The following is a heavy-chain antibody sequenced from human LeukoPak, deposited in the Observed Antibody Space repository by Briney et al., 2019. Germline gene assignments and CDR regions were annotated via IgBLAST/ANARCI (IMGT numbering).Heavy chain of an antibody. CDR2: ISYDGSNK. CDR3: ARGGIVVVPAHAFDI. CDR1: GFTFSSYA. J-gene: IGHJ3*02. Sequence: GRSLRLSCAASGFTFSSYATHWVRQAPGKGLEWVAVISYDGSNKYYADSVKGRFTISRDNSKNTLYLQMNSLRAEDTAVYYCARGGIVVVPAHAFDIWGQGTMVTVSS. D-gene: IGHD2-2*01. V-gene: IGHV3-30-3*01.